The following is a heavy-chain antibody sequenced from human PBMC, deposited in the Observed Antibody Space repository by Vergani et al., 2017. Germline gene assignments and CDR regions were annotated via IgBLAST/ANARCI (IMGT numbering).Heavy chain of an antibody. Sequence: EVQLLESGGGLVQPGGSLRLSCAASGFTFSSYAMSWVRQAPGKGLEWVSAISGSDGSTYYADSVKGRFTISRDNSKNTLYLQMKSLRSEDTAVYYCAKSWLGVGAFDIWGQGTMVTVSS. V-gene: IGHV3-23*01. D-gene: IGHD6-19*01. J-gene: IGHJ3*02. CDR1: GFTFSSYA. CDR2: ISGSDGST. CDR3: AKSWLGVGAFDI.